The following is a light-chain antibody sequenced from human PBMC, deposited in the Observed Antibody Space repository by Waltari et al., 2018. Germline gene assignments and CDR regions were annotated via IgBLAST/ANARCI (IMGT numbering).Light chain of an antibody. J-gene: IGKJ2*01. Sequence: DIVMTQSPDSLAVSLGERATINRKASQSVLYSSNNRYYLAWYQQKPGQPPKLLIYWASTRESGVPDRFSGSGSGTDFTLTISSLQAEDFAVYYCQQYGIPPYTFGQGTKLEIK. V-gene: IGKV4-1*01. CDR1: QSVLYSSNNRYY. CDR3: QQYGIPPYT. CDR2: WAS.